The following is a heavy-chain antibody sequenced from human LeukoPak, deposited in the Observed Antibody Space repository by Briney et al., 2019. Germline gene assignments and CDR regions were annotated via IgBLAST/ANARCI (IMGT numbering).Heavy chain of an antibody. V-gene: IGHV3-48*03. Sequence: GGSLRLSCAASGFTFSSYEMNWVRQAPGKGLEWVSYISSSGSTIYYADSVKGRFTISRDNAKNSLYLQMNSLRAEDTAVYYCARIYYDSSGPLGGYWGQGTLVTVSS. CDR1: GFTFSSYE. D-gene: IGHD3-22*01. CDR2: ISSSGSTI. CDR3: ARIYYDSSGPLGGY. J-gene: IGHJ4*02.